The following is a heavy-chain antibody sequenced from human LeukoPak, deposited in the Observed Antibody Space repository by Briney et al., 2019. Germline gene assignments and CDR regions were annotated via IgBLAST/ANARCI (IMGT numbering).Heavy chain of an antibody. CDR1: GFIFSSFE. CDR2: ISSSGNTI. J-gene: IGHJ3*01. CDR3: ARSFDV. Sequence: GGSVRLSCAASGFIFSSFEMNWVRQAPGKGLEWVSYISSSGNTIYYADSVKGRFTISRDNAKNSLYLQMNSLRAEVTAVYHCARSFDVWGQAAMATVSS. V-gene: IGHV3-48*03.